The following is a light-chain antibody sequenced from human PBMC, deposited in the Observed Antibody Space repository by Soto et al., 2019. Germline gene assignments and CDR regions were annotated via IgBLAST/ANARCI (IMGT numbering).Light chain of an antibody. CDR3: QHDGSLVLT. Sequence: EIVLTQSPGTLSLSPGERATLSCRASQSVSSSYLAWYQQKPGQAPRLLIDGASSRATGIPDRSSGSGSGTDFTLTISRLEPEDVAVSYCQHDGSLVLTFGGGTKVESK. CDR2: GAS. CDR1: QSVSSSY. J-gene: IGKJ4*01. V-gene: IGKV3-20*01.